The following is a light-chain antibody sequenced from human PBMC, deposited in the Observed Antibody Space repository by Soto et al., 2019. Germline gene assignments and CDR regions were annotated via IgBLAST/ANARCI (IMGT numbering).Light chain of an antibody. J-gene: IGKJ1*01. Sequence: EIVLTQSPATMSLSPGERATLSCRASQSVSSYLAWYQQKPCQAPSLLFYDASNRATGIPARFSGGGPGTDFTLTIISLEPEYFAVYYCQQRSNWTPGTFGQGTTVEIK. CDR3: QQRSNWTPGT. CDR2: DAS. CDR1: QSVSSY. V-gene: IGKV3-11*01.